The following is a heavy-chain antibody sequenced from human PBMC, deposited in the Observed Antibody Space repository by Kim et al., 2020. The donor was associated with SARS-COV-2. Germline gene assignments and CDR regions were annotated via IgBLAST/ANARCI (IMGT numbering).Heavy chain of an antibody. CDR1: GGSISSYY. V-gene: IGHV4-59*08. J-gene: IGHJ4*02. CDR3: ARHAAYSSGWYGEWGVYFDY. Sequence: SETLSLTCTVSGGSISSYYWSWIRQPPGKGLEWIGYIYYSGSTNYNPSLKSRVTISVDTSKNQFSLKLSSVTAADTAVYYCARHAAYSSGWYGEWGVYFDYWGQGTLVTVSS. D-gene: IGHD6-19*01. CDR2: IYYSGST.